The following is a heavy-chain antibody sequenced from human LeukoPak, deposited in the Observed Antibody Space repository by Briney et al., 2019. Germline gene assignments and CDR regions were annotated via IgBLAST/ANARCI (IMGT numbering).Heavy chain of an antibody. Sequence: PSETLSLTCTVPGGSIRSDYWSWIRQPPGRGLEWIGYVYYTGSTDYNPSLKSRVTISLDTSKNQFSLKLRSVTAADTAVYYFATHTGTYHSFDSWGQGTLVTVSS. CDR1: GGSIRSDY. V-gene: IGHV4-59*08. CDR3: ATHTGTYHSFDS. J-gene: IGHJ4*02. D-gene: IGHD1-26*01. CDR2: VYYTGST.